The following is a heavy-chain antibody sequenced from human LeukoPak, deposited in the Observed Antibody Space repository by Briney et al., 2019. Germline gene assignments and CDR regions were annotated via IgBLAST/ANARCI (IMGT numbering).Heavy chain of an antibody. D-gene: IGHD3-3*01. CDR3: AKGVRFLEPPHDY. CDR1: GFMFSESW. Sequence: KSGGSLRLSCVASGFMFSESWMNWVRQAPGKGLEWVSTISATGGSTCYADSVKGRFTISRDNSKNTLYLQMNSLRTVDTAVYYCAKGVRFLEPPHDYWGQGTLVTVSS. CDR2: ISATGGST. J-gene: IGHJ4*02. V-gene: IGHV3-23*01.